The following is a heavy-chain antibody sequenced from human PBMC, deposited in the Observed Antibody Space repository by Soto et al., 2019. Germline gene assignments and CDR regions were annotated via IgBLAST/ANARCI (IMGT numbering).Heavy chain of an antibody. J-gene: IGHJ4*02. CDR3: ALTGYYDVDY. Sequence: QVQLQESGPGLVRPSQTLSLTCTVSGGSISSGNYYWSWIRQPPGKGLEWIGNIYYSGSTYYNPSVKSRVTISVDTSKYPFSLKVSSVTAADTAVYYCALTGYYDVDYWGQGTLVTVSS. CDR1: GGSISSGNYY. V-gene: IGHV4-30-4*01. CDR2: IYYSGST. D-gene: IGHD3-9*01.